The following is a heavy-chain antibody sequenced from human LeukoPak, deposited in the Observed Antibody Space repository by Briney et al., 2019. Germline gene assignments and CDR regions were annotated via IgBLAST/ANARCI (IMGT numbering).Heavy chain of an antibody. D-gene: IGHD2-15*01. V-gene: IGHV1-24*01. CDR1: GYTLTELS. CDR2: FDPEDGET. J-gene: IGHJ4*02. CDR3: ATLRVAANHFDY. Sequence: ASVKVSCKVSGYTLTELSMHWVRQAPGRGLEWMGGFDPEDGETIYAQKFQGRVTMTEDTSTDTAYMELSSLRSEDTAVYYCATLRVAANHFDYWGQGTLVTVSS.